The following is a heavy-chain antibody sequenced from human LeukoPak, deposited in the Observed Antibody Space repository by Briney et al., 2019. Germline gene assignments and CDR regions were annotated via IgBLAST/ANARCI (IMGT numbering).Heavy chain of an antibody. D-gene: IGHD3-3*01. CDR2: INAGNGNT. CDR1: GYTFTSYA. Sequence: GASVKVPCKASGYTFTSYAMHWVRQAPGQRLEWMGWINAGNGNTKYSQEFQGRVTITRDTSASTAYMELSSLRSEDMAVYYCARANYDFWSGYYAEFDYWGQGTLVTVSS. V-gene: IGHV1-3*03. CDR3: ARANYDFWSGYYAEFDY. J-gene: IGHJ4*02.